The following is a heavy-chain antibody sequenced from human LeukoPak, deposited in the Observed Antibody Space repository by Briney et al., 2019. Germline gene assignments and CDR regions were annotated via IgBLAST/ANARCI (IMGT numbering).Heavy chain of an antibody. CDR2: IIPIFGTA. CDR1: GGTFSSYA. J-gene: IGHJ5*02. CDR3: ARAVLVRGVIIYNWFDP. D-gene: IGHD3-10*01. V-gene: IGHV1-69*01. Sequence: GSSVKVSCKASGGTFSSYAISWVRQAPGQGLEWMGGIIPIFGTANYAQKFQGRVTITADESTSTAYMELSSLRSEDTAVYYCARAVLVRGVIIYNWFDPWGQGTLVTVSS.